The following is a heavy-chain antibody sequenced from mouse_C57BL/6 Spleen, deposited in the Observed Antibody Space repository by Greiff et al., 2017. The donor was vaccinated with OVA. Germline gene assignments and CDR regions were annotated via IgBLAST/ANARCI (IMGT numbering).Heavy chain of an antibody. D-gene: IGHD2-10*02. CDR1: CFAFMACG. CDR3: ARWTTEYSGFAY. CDR2: FTMYSDDT. V-gene: IGHV1-49*01. Sequence: QVQLKESGAELVRPGASVKLSCKASCFAFMACGMSWVKQRPGQGLEWMGFFTMYSDDTEYSENFKGKATLTANKSSSTAYMDLSSLTSEDSAVYFCARWTTEYSGFAYWGQGTLVTVSA. J-gene: IGHJ3*01.